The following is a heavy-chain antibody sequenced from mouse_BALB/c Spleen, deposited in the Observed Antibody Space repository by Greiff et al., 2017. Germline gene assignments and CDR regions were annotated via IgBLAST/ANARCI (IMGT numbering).Heavy chain of an antibody. Sequence: DVQLVESGGGLVKPGGSLKLSCAASGFTFSSYTMSWVRQTPEKRLEWVATISSGGSYTYYPDSVKGRFTISRDNAKNTLYLQMSSLKSEDTAMYYCTRGGYDGYAMDYWGQGTSVTVSS. D-gene: IGHD2-2*01. CDR1: GFTFSSYT. V-gene: IGHV5-6-4*01. CDR2: ISSGGSYT. CDR3: TRGGYDGYAMDY. J-gene: IGHJ4*01.